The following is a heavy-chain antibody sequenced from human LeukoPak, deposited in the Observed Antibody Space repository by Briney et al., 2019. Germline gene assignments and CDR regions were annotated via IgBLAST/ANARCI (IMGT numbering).Heavy chain of an antibody. CDR1: GFTFSSYA. D-gene: IGHD2-8*01. V-gene: IGHV3-23*01. J-gene: IGHJ4*02. CDR2: ISDSGDYT. Sequence: GGSLRLSCAGSGFTFSSYAMSWVRQAPGQGLEWVSVISDSGDYTSYADSVRGRFTISRDNSRNTLYLQMISLRPEDTAVYYCAKDTSIGKYCTNGVCSPFDYWGQGTLVTVSS. CDR3: AKDTSIGKYCTNGVCSPFDY.